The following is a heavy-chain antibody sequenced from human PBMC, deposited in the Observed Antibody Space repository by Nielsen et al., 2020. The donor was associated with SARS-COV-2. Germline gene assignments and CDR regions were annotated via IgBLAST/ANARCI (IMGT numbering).Heavy chain of an antibody. CDR2: INPSGGST. J-gene: IGHJ4*02. V-gene: IGHV1-46*01. CDR1: GYTFTSYY. Sequence: ASVKVSCKASGYTFTSYYMHWVRQAPGQGLEWMGIINPSGGSTSYAQKFQGRVTTTRDTSTSTVYMELSSLRSEDTAVYYCARGENYDYVWGSYRNYFDYWGQGTLVTVSS. CDR3: ARGENYDYVWGSYRNYFDY. D-gene: IGHD3-16*02.